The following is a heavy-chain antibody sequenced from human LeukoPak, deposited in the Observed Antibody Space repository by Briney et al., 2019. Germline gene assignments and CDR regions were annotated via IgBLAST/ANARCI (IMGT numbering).Heavy chain of an antibody. J-gene: IGHJ1*01. CDR3: ASRIAAAGTKYFQH. V-gene: IGHV4-34*01. CDR2: INHSGST. D-gene: IGHD6-13*01. Sequence: PSETLSLTCAVYGGSFSGYYWSWIRQPPGKGLEWIGEINHSGSTNYNPSLKSRVTISVDTSKNQFSLKLSSVTAADTAVYYCASRIAAAGTKYFQHWGQGTLATVSS. CDR1: GGSFSGYY.